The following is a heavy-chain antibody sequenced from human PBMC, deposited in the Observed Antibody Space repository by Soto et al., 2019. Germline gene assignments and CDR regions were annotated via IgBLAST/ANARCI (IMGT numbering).Heavy chain of an antibody. D-gene: IGHD2-21*02. CDR2: INAGNGNT. J-gene: IGHJ5*02. Sequence: ASVKVSCKASGYTFTSYAMHWVRQAPGQRLEWMGWINAGNGNTKYSQKFQGRVTITRDTSASTAYMELSSLRSEDTAVYYCARPAYCGGDCYSRRSNWFDPWGQGTLVTVSS. CDR1: GYTFTSYA. V-gene: IGHV1-3*01. CDR3: ARPAYCGGDCYSRRSNWFDP.